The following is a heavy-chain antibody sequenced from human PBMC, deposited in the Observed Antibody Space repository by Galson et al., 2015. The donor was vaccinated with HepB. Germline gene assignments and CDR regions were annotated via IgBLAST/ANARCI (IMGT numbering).Heavy chain of an antibody. CDR1: GFTFSSSA. CDR2: ISGDASRT. Sequence: SLRLSCAPSGFTFSSSAMRWVRQTPGKGLEWVTAISGDASRTYYADSVKGRFTISRDNSKNTLDLQMNSLRVEDTAIYYCAKERSQSYSDCCGQGALVTVSS. V-gene: IGHV3-23*01. J-gene: IGHJ4*02. D-gene: IGHD3-10*01. CDR3: AKERSQSYSDC.